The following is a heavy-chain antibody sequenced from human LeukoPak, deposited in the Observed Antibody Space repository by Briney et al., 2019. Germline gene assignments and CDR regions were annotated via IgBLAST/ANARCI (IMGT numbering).Heavy chain of an antibody. D-gene: IGHD6-13*01. J-gene: IGHJ4*02. V-gene: IGHV3-74*01. CDR1: GFTFSSYW. CDR3: ARAFLAAAVDY. Sequence: GGSLRLSCAASGFTFSSYWMHWVRQAPGKGLVWVSRINSDGSDTSYADSVKGRFTISRDNAKNSLYLQMNSLRAEDTAVYYCARAFLAAAVDYWGQGTLVTVSS. CDR2: INSDGSDT.